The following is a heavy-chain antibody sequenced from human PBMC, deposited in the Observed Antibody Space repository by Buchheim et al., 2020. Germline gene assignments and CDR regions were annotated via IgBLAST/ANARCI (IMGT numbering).Heavy chain of an antibody. CDR3: ARSWRFSLDS. CDR1: GFTVSSSW. D-gene: IGHD3-10*01. J-gene: IGHJ4*02. V-gene: IGHV3-74*01. Sequence: EVQLVESGGGLVQPRGSLRLSCAASGFTVSSSWMHWVRQAPGKGLVWVSRLTADGRDTAYADSVKGRFTISRDNAKNTLYLQMNTLRAEDTAVYYCARSWRFSLDSWGRGTL. CDR2: LTADGRDT.